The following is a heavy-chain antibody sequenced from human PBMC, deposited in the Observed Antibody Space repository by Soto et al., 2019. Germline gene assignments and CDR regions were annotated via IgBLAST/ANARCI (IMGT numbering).Heavy chain of an antibody. V-gene: IGHV4-59*01. J-gene: IGHJ5*02. D-gene: IGHD2-2*01. CDR1: GGSISSYY. CDR2: IYYSGST. Sequence: SETLSLTCTVSGGSISSYYWSWIRQPPGKGLEWIGYIYYSGSTNYNPSLKSRVTISVDTSKNQFSLKLSSVTAADTAVYYCARFIVVVPAAIVEATYNWFDPWGQGTLVTVSS. CDR3: ARFIVVVPAAIVEATYNWFDP.